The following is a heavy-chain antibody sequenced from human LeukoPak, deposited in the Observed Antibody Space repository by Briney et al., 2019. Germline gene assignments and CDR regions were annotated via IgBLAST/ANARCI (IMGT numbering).Heavy chain of an antibody. CDR1: GGTFSSYA. CDR3: ARDRYCSSTSCPTGYYYMDV. Sequence: GASVKVSCKASGGTFSSYAISWVRQAPGQGLEWMGGIIPIFGTANYAQKFQGRVTITADESTSTAYMELSSLRSEDTAVYYCARDRYCSSTSCPTGYYYMDVWGKGTTVTVSS. V-gene: IGHV1-69*13. CDR2: IIPIFGTA. D-gene: IGHD2-2*01. J-gene: IGHJ6*03.